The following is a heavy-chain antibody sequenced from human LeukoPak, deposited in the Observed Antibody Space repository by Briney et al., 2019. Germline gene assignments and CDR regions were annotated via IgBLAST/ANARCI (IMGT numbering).Heavy chain of an antibody. CDR2: INPNGGGT. V-gene: IGHV1-2*06. D-gene: IGHD6-19*01. Sequence: ASVKVSCKASGYTFTGYYMHWVRQAPGQGLEWMGRINPNGGGTNYAQKFQGRVTMTRDTSISTAYMELSRLRSDDTAVYYCASYSSGWSEVLDYWGQGTLVTVSS. CDR1: GYTFTGYY. CDR3: ASYSSGWSEVLDY. J-gene: IGHJ4*02.